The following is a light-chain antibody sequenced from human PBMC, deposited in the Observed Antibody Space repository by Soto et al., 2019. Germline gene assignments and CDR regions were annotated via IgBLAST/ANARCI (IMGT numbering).Light chain of an antibody. V-gene: IGKV3-15*01. CDR1: QSVNSD. CDR2: DAS. CDR3: QQYSQWPLYT. J-gene: IGKJ2*01. Sequence: EIVMTQSPATAPASPGESVTLSCRASQSVNSDLAWYQQTPGQAPRPLIYDASTMAAGVPARFSGSGSGTEFTLTISSLQSEDFALYYCQQYSQWPLYTFGQGTKVDNK.